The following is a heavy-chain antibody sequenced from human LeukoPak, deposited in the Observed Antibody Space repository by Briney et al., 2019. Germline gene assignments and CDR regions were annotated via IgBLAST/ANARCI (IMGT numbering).Heavy chain of an antibody. V-gene: IGHV3-30*04. CDR3: ARDPGNSGWNVQNFDY. J-gene: IGHJ4*02. CDR2: TSDGESNK. D-gene: IGHD6-19*01. Sequence: PGGSLRPSCAASGFIFSNHAMHWVRQAPGKGLEWVAATSDGESNKQYVDSVKGRFTISRDNSRNTVYLQMNSLTVEDTAVYYCARDPGNSGWNVQNFDYWGQGTLVTVSS. CDR1: GFIFSNHA.